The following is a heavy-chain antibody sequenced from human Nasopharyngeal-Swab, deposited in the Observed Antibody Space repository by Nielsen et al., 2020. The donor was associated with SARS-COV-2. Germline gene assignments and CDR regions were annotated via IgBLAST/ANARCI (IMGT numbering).Heavy chain of an antibody. CDR1: GVTFSVSS. D-gene: IGHD2-21*02. V-gene: IGHV3-73*01. CDR3: KGGDSGGFGS. J-gene: IGHJ5*02. CDR2: IRSIRDNYQT. Sequence: GESLKISCAVSGVTFSVSSIHWVRQASGKGLEWIARIRSIRDNYQTAYAASVEGRFTISRDDSDNMAYLQMNSLKIEDTAVYYCKGGDSGGFGSWGQGTLVTVSS.